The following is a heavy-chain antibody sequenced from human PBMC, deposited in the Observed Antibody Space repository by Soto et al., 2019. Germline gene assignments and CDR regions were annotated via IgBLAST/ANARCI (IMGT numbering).Heavy chain of an antibody. Sequence: QVQLQESGPGLVKPSGTLSLTCAVSSGSISSSNWWSWVRQTPGKGLEWIGEIYHSGSTNYNPSLKRRVTISVDKSKNQFSLNLRSVTAADTAVYYCARAFGYSGTHYYYYHMDVWGKGTTVTVSS. CDR3: ARAFGYSGTHYYYYHMDV. J-gene: IGHJ6*03. D-gene: IGHD5-12*01. CDR1: SGSISSSNW. CDR2: IYHSGST. V-gene: IGHV4-4*02.